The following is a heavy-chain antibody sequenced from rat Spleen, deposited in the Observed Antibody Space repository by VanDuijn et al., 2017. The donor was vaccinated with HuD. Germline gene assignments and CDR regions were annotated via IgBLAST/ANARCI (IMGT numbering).Heavy chain of an antibody. V-gene: IGHV2-63*01. J-gene: IGHJ4*01. Sequence: QVQLKESGPGLVQPSQTLSLTCTVSEFSLTGNNIHWVRQPPGKGLEWMGRMRYDGDTSYNSALKSRLSISRDTSKNQVFLKMGSLQSDDTATYYCARESYYYGYVLDAWGQGASVTVSS. CDR3: ARESYYYGYVLDA. CDR1: EFSLTGNN. CDR2: MRYDGDT. D-gene: IGHD1-12*02.